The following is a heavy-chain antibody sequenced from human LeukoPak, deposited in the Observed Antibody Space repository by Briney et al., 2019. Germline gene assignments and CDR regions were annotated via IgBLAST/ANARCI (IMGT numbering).Heavy chain of an antibody. Sequence: SVKVSCKASGGTFSSYAISWARQAPGQGLEWMGRIIPIFGTANYAQKFQGRVTITTDESTSTAYMELSSLRSEDTAVYYCARATFYDSSGFNDYWGQGTLVTVSS. J-gene: IGHJ4*02. V-gene: IGHV1-69*05. D-gene: IGHD3-22*01. CDR3: ARATFYDSSGFNDY. CDR1: GGTFSSYA. CDR2: IIPIFGTA.